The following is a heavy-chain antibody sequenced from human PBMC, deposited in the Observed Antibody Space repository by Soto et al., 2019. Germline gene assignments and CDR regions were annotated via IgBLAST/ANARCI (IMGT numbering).Heavy chain of an antibody. J-gene: IGHJ4*02. V-gene: IGHV4-4*02. Sequence: QVQVQESGPGLVKPSGTLSLTCVVSGGSISTDNWWSWVRQPPGKGLEWIGEIYHSGRTNYSPSLKCRVSISADTSKNQLSLQMTSVTAADTAVYYCARDQDSGWGLDSWGQGILVTVSS. D-gene: IGHD6-19*01. CDR3: ARDQDSGWGLDS. CDR1: GGSISTDNW. CDR2: IYHSGRT.